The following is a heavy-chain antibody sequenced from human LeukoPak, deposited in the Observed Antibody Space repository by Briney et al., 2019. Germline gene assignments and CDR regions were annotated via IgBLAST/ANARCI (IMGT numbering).Heavy chain of an antibody. CDR3: ARDLEYCSGGSCYDWFDP. Sequence: GGSLRVSCAASGFTFISYSMNWVRQAPGKGLEWVSSIGSSSSYIYYADSVKGRFTISRDNAKNSLYLQMNSLRAEDTAVYYCARDLEYCSGGSCYDWFDPWGQGTLVTVSS. V-gene: IGHV3-21*01. CDR2: IGSSSSYI. CDR1: GFTFISYS. D-gene: IGHD2-15*01. J-gene: IGHJ5*02.